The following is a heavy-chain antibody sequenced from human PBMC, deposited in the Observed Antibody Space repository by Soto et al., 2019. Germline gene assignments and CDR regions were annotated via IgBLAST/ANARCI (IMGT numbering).Heavy chain of an antibody. D-gene: IGHD2-15*01. J-gene: IGHJ6*02. CDR1: GGTFSSYA. Sequence: QVQLVQSGAEVKKPGASVKVSCKAPGGTFSSYAISWVRQAPGQGLEWMGGIIRISGIANYAQRCQGRLTSTADESTSTGYMELSSLRSEDTAVYYCARSQGGSSSLDIYYYYSYGMDVWGQGTTVTVSS. V-gene: IGHV1-69*01. CDR2: IIRISGIA. CDR3: ARSQGGSSSLDIYYYYSYGMDV.